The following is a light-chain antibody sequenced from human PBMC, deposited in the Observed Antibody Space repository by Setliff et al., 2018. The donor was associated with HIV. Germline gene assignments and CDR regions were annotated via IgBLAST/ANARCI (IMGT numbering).Light chain of an antibody. Sequence: SYELTQPPSESVAPGKTARITCVGNIIGSKSVHWYQQKPGQAPVMVVYDASDRPSGIPERFSGSKSANTATLTISRVAAGDEADYYCQVWDSSSDHYVFGTGTKVTVL. V-gene: IGLV3-21*03. CDR3: QVWDSSSDHYV. J-gene: IGLJ1*01. CDR2: DAS. CDR1: IIGSKS.